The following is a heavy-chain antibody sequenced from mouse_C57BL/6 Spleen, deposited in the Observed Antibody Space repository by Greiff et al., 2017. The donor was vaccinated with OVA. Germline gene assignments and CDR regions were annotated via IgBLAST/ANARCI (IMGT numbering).Heavy chain of an antibody. D-gene: IGHD4-1*02. J-gene: IGHJ2*01. CDR3: ASTGTGDYYFDY. Sequence: QVQLQQPGAELVRPGSSVKLSCKASGYTFTSYWMHWVKQRPIQGLEWIGNIDPSDSETHYNQKFKDKATLTVDKSSSTAYMQLSSLTSEDSAVYYCASTGTGDYYFDYWGQGTTLTVSS. CDR2: IDPSDSET. CDR1: GYTFTSYW. V-gene: IGHV1-52*01.